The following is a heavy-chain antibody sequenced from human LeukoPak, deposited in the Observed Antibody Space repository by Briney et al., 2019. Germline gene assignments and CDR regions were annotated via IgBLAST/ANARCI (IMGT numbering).Heavy chain of an antibody. V-gene: IGHV1-2*06. D-gene: IGHD3-22*01. CDR3: ARARSSGYYLESATYFQH. CDR2: INPNSGGT. Sequence: ASVKVSCKASGYTFTSYDINWVRQATGQGLEWMGRINPNSGGTNYAQKFQGRVTMTRDTSISTAYMELSRLRSDDTAVYYCARARSSGYYLESATYFQHWGQGTLVTVSS. CDR1: GYTFTSYD. J-gene: IGHJ1*01.